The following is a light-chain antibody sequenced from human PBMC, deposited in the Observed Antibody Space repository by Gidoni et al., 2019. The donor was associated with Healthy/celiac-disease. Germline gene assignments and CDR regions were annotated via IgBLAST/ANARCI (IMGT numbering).Light chain of an antibody. Sequence: SSELTQDPAVSVALGQTVRITCQGDSLRSYYASWYQQKPGQAPVLVIYGKNNRPSGIPYRFSGSSSGNTASLTITGAQAEDEADYYCNSRDSSGNSYVFGTGTKVTVL. CDR2: GKN. CDR3: NSRDSSGNSYV. CDR1: SLRSYY. J-gene: IGLJ1*01. V-gene: IGLV3-19*01.